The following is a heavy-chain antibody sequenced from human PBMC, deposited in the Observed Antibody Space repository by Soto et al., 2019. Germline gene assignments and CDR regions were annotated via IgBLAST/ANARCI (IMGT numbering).Heavy chain of an antibody. CDR1: GFTFSNYA. D-gene: IGHD3-16*01. J-gene: IGHJ4*01. CDR3: AKVPGPGEFATTIYYFDY. CDR2: VSASGSST. Sequence: PGGSLRLSCTASGFTFSNYAVSWVRQAPGQGLEWVSTVSASGSSTYHADSVRGRFTISRDNSKNTVYLRLNSLRAEDTAVYYCAKVPGPGEFATTIYYFDYWGHGALVTVSS. V-gene: IGHV3-23*01.